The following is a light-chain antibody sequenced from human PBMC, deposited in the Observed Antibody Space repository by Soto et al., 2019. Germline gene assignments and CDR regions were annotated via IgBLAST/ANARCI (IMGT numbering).Light chain of an antibody. Sequence: NFMLTQPHSVSESPGKTVTISCTRSSGSIASNYVQWYQQRPGGAPTTVIYEDNQRPSGVPDRFSGSTDGSSNSASLTISGLQTEDEADYYCQSYDYSTVVFGGGTKVT. CDR3: QSYDYSTVV. J-gene: IGLJ2*01. CDR1: SGSIASNY. V-gene: IGLV6-57*04. CDR2: EDN.